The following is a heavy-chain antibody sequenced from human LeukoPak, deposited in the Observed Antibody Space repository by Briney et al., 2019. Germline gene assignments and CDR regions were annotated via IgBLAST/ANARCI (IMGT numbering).Heavy chain of an antibody. D-gene: IGHD1-26*01. CDR3: AKAAGATSNWFDP. Sequence: HPGGSLRLSCAASGFTFSSYGMHWVRQAPGKGLEWVAVISYDGSNKYYADSVKGRYTISRDNSKNTLYLQMNSLRAEDTAVYYCAKAAGATSNWFDPWGQGTLVTVSS. CDR2: ISYDGSNK. V-gene: IGHV3-30*18. J-gene: IGHJ5*02. CDR1: GFTFSSYG.